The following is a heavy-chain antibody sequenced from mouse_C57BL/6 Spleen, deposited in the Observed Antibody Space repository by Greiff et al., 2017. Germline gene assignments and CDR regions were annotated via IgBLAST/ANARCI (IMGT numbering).Heavy chain of an antibody. D-gene: IGHD1-1*01. Sequence: DVKLQESGPGLVKPSQSLSLTCSVTGYSITSGYYWNWIRQFPGNKLEWMGYISYDGSNNYNPSLKNRISITRDTSKNQFFLKLNSVTTEDTATYYCARGTTVVSHYFDYWGQGTTLTVSS. J-gene: IGHJ2*01. CDR2: ISYDGSN. V-gene: IGHV3-6*01. CDR1: GYSITSGYY. CDR3: ARGTTVVSHYFDY.